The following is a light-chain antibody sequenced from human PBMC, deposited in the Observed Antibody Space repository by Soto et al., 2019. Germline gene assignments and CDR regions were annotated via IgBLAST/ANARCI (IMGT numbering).Light chain of an antibody. J-gene: IGKJ1*01. V-gene: IGKV3-20*01. Sequence: EIVLTQSPGSLSLSPGERATLSCRASQSVSSYLAWYQQKPGQAPRLLIYGASSRASGIPDRFSGSGSGTDFTLTISSLEPEDFAVYYCQQYNSPPRTFGQGTKVEIK. CDR2: GAS. CDR3: QQYNSPPRT. CDR1: QSVSSY.